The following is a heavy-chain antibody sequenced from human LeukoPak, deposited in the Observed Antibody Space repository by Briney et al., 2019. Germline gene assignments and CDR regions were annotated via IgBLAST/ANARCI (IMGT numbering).Heavy chain of an antibody. CDR3: ARDNRQQLPLDY. J-gene: IGHJ4*02. D-gene: IGHD6-13*01. CDR2: ISSSSSYI. CDR1: GFTFSSNS. Sequence: PGGSLRPSCAPSGFTFSSNSMNWVRQAPGKGLEWVSSISSSSSYIYYADSVKGRFTISRDNAKNSLYLQMSSLRAEDTAVYYCARDNRQQLPLDYWGQGTLVTVSS. V-gene: IGHV3-21*01.